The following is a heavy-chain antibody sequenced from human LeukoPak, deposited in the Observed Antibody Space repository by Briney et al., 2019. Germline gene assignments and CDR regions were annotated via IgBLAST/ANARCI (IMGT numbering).Heavy chain of an antibody. CDR1: GYTLTELS. V-gene: IGHV1-24*01. Sequence: ASVKVSCKVSGYTLTELSMHWVRQAPGKGLEWLGRIYVNDASTHYAQEFQGRVIITRDTSTYTVYMDLSSLRSEDTGVYYCAREFPGGTRGFDYWGQGTLVTVSS. CDR2: IYVNDAST. D-gene: IGHD1-26*01. CDR3: AREFPGGTRGFDY. J-gene: IGHJ4*02.